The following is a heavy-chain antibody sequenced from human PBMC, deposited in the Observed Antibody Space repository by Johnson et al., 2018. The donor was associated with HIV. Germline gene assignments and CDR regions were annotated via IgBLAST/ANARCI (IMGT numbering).Heavy chain of an antibody. CDR1: GFTFSSYD. Sequence: VQLVESGGGLVQPGGSLRLSCAASGFTFSSYDMSWVRQAPGKGLEWVSVIYSGGSTYYADSVKGRFTISRDNSKNTLYLQMNSLRAEETAVYYCARDRYYDFWSGYRTFDIWGQGTMVTVSS. CDR3: ARDRYYDFWSGYRTFDI. D-gene: IGHD3-3*01. J-gene: IGHJ3*02. V-gene: IGHV3-66*01. CDR2: IYSGGST.